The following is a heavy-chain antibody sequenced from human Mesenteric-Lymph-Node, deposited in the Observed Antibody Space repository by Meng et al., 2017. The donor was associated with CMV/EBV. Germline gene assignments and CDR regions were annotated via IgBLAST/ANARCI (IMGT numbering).Heavy chain of an antibody. V-gene: IGHV4-4*02. Sequence: SETLSLTCAVSGGSISSSNWWTWVRQPPGKGLEWIGEVLHGGATNYNPSLKSRVTISVDTSKNQLSLKLRSVTAADTAVYYCACLDSSNNYAVRWFDPWGQGTLVTVSS. CDR3: ACLDSSNNYAVRWFDP. D-gene: IGHD4-11*01. CDR2: VLHGGAT. CDR1: GGSISSSNW. J-gene: IGHJ5*02.